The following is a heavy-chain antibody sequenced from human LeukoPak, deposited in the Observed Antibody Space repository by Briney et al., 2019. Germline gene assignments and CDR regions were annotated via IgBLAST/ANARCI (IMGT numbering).Heavy chain of an antibody. CDR2: IIPIFGTA. V-gene: IGHV1-69*13. CDR1: GGSFSSYA. Sequence: SVKVSCKASGGSFSSYAISWVRQAPGQGLEWMGGIIPIFGTANYAQKFQGRVTITADESTSTAYMELSSLRSEDTAVYYCASGPIVVVILTEYFQHWGQGTLVTVSS. CDR3: ASGPIVVVILTEYFQH. J-gene: IGHJ1*01. D-gene: IGHD3-22*01.